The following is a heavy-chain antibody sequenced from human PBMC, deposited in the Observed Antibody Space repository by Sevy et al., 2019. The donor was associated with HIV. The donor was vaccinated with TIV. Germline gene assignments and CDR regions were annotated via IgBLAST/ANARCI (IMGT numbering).Heavy chain of an antibody. J-gene: IGHJ4*02. CDR2: ISYDGSNK. D-gene: IGHD3-22*01. CDR3: AKNNLNYYDSSGGLDY. CDR1: GFTFSSYA. Sequence: GGFLRLSCAASGFTFSSYAMHWVRQAPGKGLEWVAVISYDGSNKYYADSVKGRFTISRDNSKNTLYLQMNSLRAEDTAVYYCAKNNLNYYDSSGGLDYWGQGTLVTVSS. V-gene: IGHV3-30*04.